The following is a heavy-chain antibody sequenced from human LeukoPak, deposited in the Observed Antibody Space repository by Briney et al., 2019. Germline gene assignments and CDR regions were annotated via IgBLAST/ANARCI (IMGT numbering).Heavy chain of an antibody. J-gene: IGHJ4*02. CDR3: AREGVYYSDSSAFYH. CDR1: GYRFTNYW. V-gene: IGHV5-51*01. D-gene: IGHD3-22*01. Sequence: GESLKTSCKPSGYRFTNYWIAWVRQIPGKGLDLMGSIYPGDSDIRYSPSFQGQVTISADKSFTTAYLQWRSLKASDTAIYYCAREGVYYSDSSAFYHWGQGTRVTVSS. CDR2: IYPGDSDI.